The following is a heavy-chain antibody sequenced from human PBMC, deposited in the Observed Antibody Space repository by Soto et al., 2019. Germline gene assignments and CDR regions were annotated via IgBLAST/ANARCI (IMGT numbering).Heavy chain of an antibody. CDR1: GFTFSSYA. J-gene: IGHJ4*02. D-gene: IGHD1-26*01. CDR2: IRGSGGST. Sequence: EVQLLESGGGLVQPGGSLRLSCAASGFTFSSYAMSWVRQAPGKGLEWVSAIRGSGGSTYYADSVKGRFTISRDNSKNTLYLQRNSLGAEDTALFYCARSIGLPSSLPWDYWGQGTLVTVSS. V-gene: IGHV3-23*01. CDR3: ARSIGLPSSLPWDY.